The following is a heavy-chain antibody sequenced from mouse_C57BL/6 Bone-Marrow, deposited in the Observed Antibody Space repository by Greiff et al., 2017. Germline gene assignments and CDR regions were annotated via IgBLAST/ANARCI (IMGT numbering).Heavy chain of an antibody. CDR2: IDPNSGGT. CDR1: GYTFTSYW. Sequence: QVHVKQSGAELVKPGASVKLSCKASGYTFTSYWMHWVKQRPGRGLEWIGRIDPNSGGTKYNEKFKSKATLTVDKPSSTAYMQLSSLTSEDSAVYYCARGAMVTYYYAMDYWGQGTSVTVSS. V-gene: IGHV1-72*01. D-gene: IGHD2-1*01. J-gene: IGHJ4*01. CDR3: ARGAMVTYYYAMDY.